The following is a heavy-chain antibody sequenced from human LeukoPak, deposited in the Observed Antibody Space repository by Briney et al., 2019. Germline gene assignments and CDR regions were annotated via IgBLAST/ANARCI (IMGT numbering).Heavy chain of an antibody. D-gene: IGHD6-13*01. J-gene: IGHJ4*02. Sequence: SETLSLTCTVSGGSISSSSYYWGWIRQPPGKGLEWIGSIYYSGSTYYNPSLKSRVTISVDTSKNQFSLKLSSVTAADTAVYYWARHFRYSTPREFDYWGQGTLVTVSS. CDR3: ARHFRYSTPREFDY. CDR1: GGSISSSSYY. CDR2: IYYSGST. V-gene: IGHV4-39*01.